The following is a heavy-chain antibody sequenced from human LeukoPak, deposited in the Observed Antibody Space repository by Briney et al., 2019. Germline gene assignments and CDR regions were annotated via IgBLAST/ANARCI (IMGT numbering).Heavy chain of an antibody. CDR3: AKDTAMVGGYFDY. J-gene: IGHJ4*02. CDR1: GFTFSSYA. Sequence: GRSLRLSCAASGFTFSSYAMSWVRQAPGKGLEWVSAISGSGGSTYYADSVKGRFTISRDNSKNTLYLQMNSLRAEDTAVYYCAKDTAMVGGYFDYWGQGTLATVSS. V-gene: IGHV3-23*01. CDR2: ISGSGGST. D-gene: IGHD5-18*01.